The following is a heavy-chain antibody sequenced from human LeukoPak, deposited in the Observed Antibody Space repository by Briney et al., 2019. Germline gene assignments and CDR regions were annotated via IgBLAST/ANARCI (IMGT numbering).Heavy chain of an antibody. CDR2: IYYSGST. J-gene: IGHJ4*02. CDR3: ARRDISSGWSFDY. D-gene: IGHD6-19*01. V-gene: IGHV4-59*12. CDR1: GGSISSYY. Sequence: SETLSLTCTVSGGSISSYYWSWIRQPPGKGLEWIGYIYYSGSTNYNPPLKSRVTMSIDTPENQLSLTIRSVTAADTAVYYCARRDISSGWSFDYWGQGTLVTVSS.